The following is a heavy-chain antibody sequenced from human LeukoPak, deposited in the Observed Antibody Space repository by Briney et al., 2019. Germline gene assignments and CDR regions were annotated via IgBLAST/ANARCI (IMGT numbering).Heavy chain of an antibody. CDR1: GYTFTGYY. V-gene: IGHV1-2*02. D-gene: IGHD4-17*01. CDR2: INPNSGDT. CDR3: ARVVPNPYGDKGFYYFDY. J-gene: IGHJ4*02. Sequence: ASVKVSCKASGYTFTGYYMHWVRQAPGQGLEWMGWINPNSGDTNYAQKFQGRVTMTRDTSISTAYMELSSLRSEDTAVYYCARVVPNPYGDKGFYYFDYWGQGTLVTVSS.